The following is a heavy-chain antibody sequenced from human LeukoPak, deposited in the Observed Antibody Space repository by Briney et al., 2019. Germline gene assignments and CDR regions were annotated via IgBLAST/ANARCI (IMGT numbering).Heavy chain of an antibody. Sequence: PGGSLRLSCSASGFTFSSYAMTWVRQAPGKGLEWVSSISGGGDYTFYADSVKGRFTISRDNSKNTLYLQMNSLRAEDTAVYYCAKVGSSSWYMGDWFDPWGQGTLVTVSS. D-gene: IGHD6-13*01. CDR3: AKVGSSSWYMGDWFDP. CDR1: GFTFSSYA. CDR2: ISGGGDYT. V-gene: IGHV3-23*01. J-gene: IGHJ5*02.